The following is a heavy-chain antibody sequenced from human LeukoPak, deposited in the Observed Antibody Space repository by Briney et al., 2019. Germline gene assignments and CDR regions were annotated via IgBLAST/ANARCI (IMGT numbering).Heavy chain of an antibody. V-gene: IGHV3-7*04. Sequence: GGSLRLSCSGSGFTFSSFRMSWVRQAPGKGLEWVANIKQDGSEKYYVDSVKGRFTISRDNAKNSLYLQMNSLRAEDTAVYYCARDHRRYGMDVWGQGTTVTVSS. J-gene: IGHJ6*02. CDR2: IKQDGSEK. CDR1: GFTFSSFR. CDR3: ARDHRRYGMDV.